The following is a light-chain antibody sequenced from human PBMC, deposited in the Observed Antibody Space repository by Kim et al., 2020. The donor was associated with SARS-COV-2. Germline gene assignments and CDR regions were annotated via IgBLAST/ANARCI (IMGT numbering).Light chain of an antibody. J-gene: IGLJ3*02. CDR2: FDS. CDR1: NIASKS. Sequence: SYELTQPPSVSVAPGKTARITCGGNNIASKSVHWYQQKPGQAPVMIISFDSDRPSGIPERFSGSNSGNTATLTISRVEARDEADYYCQVWDSSSDDVRLFGGGTQLTVL. CDR3: QVWDSSSDDVRL. V-gene: IGLV3-21*04.